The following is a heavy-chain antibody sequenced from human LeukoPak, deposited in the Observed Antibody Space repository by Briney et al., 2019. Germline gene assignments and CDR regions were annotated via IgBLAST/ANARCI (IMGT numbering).Heavy chain of an antibody. D-gene: IGHD6-6*01. V-gene: IGHV3-7*02. CDR2: IKKDESAK. CDR3: ASVRENDAFDI. Sequence: GGSLSPSCAVSGFTFSRFWFTCARHAAGKGLELVDNIKKDESAKYFVDSVNDRFSISRDNAKNSLDLQMNSLRAEDTAVYYCASVRENDAFDIWGQGTTVIVSS. CDR1: GFTFSRFW. J-gene: IGHJ3*02.